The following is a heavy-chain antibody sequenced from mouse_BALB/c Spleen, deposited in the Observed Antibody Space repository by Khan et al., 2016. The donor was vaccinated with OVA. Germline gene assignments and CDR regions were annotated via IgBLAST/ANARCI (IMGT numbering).Heavy chain of an antibody. V-gene: IGHV1-77*01. CDR2: IYPGRGYI. Sequence: VQLQQSGPELVKPGASVKMSCKASGYTFTDFLISWLKQRPGQGLEWIGEIYPGRGYIYYNEKFKGKATLTSDKSSNTAYMQLTSLTSEDSAVYICARAGYGGFAHWGQGTLVTVSA. D-gene: IGHD3-2*02. CDR3: ARAGYGGFAH. CDR1: GYTFTDFL. J-gene: IGHJ3*01.